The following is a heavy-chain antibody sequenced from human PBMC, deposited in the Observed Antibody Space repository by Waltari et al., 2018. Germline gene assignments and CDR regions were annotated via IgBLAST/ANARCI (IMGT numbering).Heavy chain of an antibody. Sequence: EVQLLESGGGLVQPGGSLRLSCSASGFTFSSYAMIWVRQAPGKGLEWVSAISGGGGSTYYAASVKGRFTISRDNSKNTLYLQMNSLRAEDTAVYYCAKAAGGYSYGYNYYYYGMDVWGQGTTVTVSS. D-gene: IGHD5-18*01. CDR3: AKAAGGYSYGYNYYYYGMDV. V-gene: IGHV3-23*01. CDR2: ISGGGGST. CDR1: GFTFSSYA. J-gene: IGHJ6*02.